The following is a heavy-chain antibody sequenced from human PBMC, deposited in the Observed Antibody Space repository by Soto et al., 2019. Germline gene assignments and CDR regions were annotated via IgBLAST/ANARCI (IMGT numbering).Heavy chain of an antibody. Sequence: SETLSLTCTVSGGSISSYYWNWIRQPPGKGLEWIGYIYYSGSTNYNPSLKSRVTISLDTSKNQFSLKLSSVTAADTAVYYCARSYIAVAGNWFDPWGQGTLVTVSS. CDR1: GGSISSYY. CDR2: IYYSGST. J-gene: IGHJ5*02. D-gene: IGHD6-19*01. V-gene: IGHV4-59*01. CDR3: ARSYIAVAGNWFDP.